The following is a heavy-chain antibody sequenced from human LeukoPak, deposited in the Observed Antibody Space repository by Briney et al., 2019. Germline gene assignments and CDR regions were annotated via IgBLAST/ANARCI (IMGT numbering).Heavy chain of an antibody. CDR1: GFTFSSYA. CDR2: ISGSGGST. J-gene: IGHJ4*02. Sequence: GGSLRLSCAASGFTFSSYAMSWVRQAPGKGLEWVSAISGSGGSTYYADSVKGRFTISRDNAKNSLYLQMNSLRAEDTAVYYCARDQSDSSGYPKRYFDYWGQGTLVTVSS. D-gene: IGHD3-22*01. V-gene: IGHV3-23*01. CDR3: ARDQSDSSGYPKRYFDY.